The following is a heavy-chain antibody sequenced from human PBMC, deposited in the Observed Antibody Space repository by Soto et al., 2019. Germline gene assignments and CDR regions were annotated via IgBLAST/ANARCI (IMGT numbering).Heavy chain of an antibody. V-gene: IGHV5-10-1*01. Sequence: GESLKISCKGSGYSFTSYWISWVRQMPGKGLEWMGRIDPSDSYTNYSPSFQGHVTISADKSISTVYLQWSSLKASDTAMYYCARKGTSFLSPGMDVRGQGTTVTVSS. CDR3: ARKGTSFLSPGMDV. J-gene: IGHJ6*02. CDR2: IDPSDSYT. CDR1: GYSFTSYW. D-gene: IGHD2-2*01.